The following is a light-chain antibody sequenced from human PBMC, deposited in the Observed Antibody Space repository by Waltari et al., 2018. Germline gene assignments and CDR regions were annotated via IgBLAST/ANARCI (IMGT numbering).Light chain of an antibody. CDR2: EVS. J-gene: IGLJ1*01. Sequence: QSALTQPPSVSGSPGQSVTISCTGTSSDVGRYNRVSWYQQPPDTSPKLIIYEVSDRPSGVPDRFSGSKSANTAFLTISGLQAEDEADYFCSSYTSSSTWVFGTGTKVTVL. V-gene: IGLV2-18*02. CDR1: SSDVGRYNR. CDR3: SSYTSSSTWV.